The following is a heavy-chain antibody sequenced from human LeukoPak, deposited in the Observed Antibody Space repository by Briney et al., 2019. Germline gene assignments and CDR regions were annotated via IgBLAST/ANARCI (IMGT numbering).Heavy chain of an antibody. Sequence: GASVKVSCKASGYTFTSYYMHWVRQAPGQGLEWMGIIHPSGGSTSYAQKFQGRVTMTRDMSTSTVYMELSSLRSEDTAVYYCAMCGSGSYLFAYMDVWGKGTTVTVSS. J-gene: IGHJ6*03. CDR1: GYTFTSYY. CDR2: IHPSGGST. CDR3: AMCGSGSYLFAYMDV. D-gene: IGHD3-10*01. V-gene: IGHV1-46*01.